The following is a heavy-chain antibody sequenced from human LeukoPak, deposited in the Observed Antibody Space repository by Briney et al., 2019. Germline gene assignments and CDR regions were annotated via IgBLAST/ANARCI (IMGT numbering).Heavy chain of an antibody. Sequence: PGGSLRLSCAASGFTFSSYGMSWVRQAPGKGLEWVSAISGSGGSIYYADSVKGRFTISRDNSKNTLYLQMNSLRGEDTAVYYCAKDGDTMSGTYYYDMDVWGKGTTVTIS. CDR3: AKDGDTMSGTYYYDMDV. V-gene: IGHV3-23*01. J-gene: IGHJ6*03. D-gene: IGHD1-26*01. CDR2: ISGSGGSI. CDR1: GFTFSSYG.